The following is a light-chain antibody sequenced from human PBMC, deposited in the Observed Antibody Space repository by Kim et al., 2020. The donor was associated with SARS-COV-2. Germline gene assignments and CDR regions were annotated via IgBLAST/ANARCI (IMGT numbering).Light chain of an antibody. V-gene: IGKV1-5*03. J-gene: IGKJ5*01. CDR3: QQYNNYPRT. CDR1: QGFSSW. Sequence: DIQMTQSPSTLSASVGDRVTITCRASQGFSSWLAWYQQKPGKVPKLLIYNASILESGVPSRFSGSGSGTEFTLTISSLQPDDFATYYCQQYNNYPRTFGQGTRLEIK. CDR2: NAS.